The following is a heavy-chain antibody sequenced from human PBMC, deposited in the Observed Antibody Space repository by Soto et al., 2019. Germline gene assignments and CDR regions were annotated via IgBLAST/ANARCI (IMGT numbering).Heavy chain of an antibody. CDR2: IIPIFGTV. J-gene: IGHJ2*01. D-gene: IGHD5-12*01. CDR3: ARGNHRWRQLWYFDL. Sequence: QVQLVQSGAEVKKPGSSVKVSCKASGGTFSNYPISWLRQAPGQGLEWMGGIIPIFGTVNYAKKFQGRVTITADESTSTAYTELSSLRSEDTAVYYCARGNHRWRQLWYFDLWARGTLVTVSS. V-gene: IGHV1-69*12. CDR1: GGTFSNYP.